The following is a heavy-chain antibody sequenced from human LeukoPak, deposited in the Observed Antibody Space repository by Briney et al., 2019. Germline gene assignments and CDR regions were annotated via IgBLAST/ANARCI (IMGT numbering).Heavy chain of an antibody. Sequence: GGSLRLSCAASGFTFSNYWMSWVRQAPGKGLEWVANIKQDGSEKDYVGSVKGRFTISRDNAKNSLYLQMNSLRAGDTAVYYCTKLGGSGSFCDYWGQGTLVTVSS. CDR3: TKLGGSGSFCDY. J-gene: IGHJ4*02. D-gene: IGHD3-10*01. CDR2: IKQDGSEK. CDR1: GFTFSNYW. V-gene: IGHV3-7*01.